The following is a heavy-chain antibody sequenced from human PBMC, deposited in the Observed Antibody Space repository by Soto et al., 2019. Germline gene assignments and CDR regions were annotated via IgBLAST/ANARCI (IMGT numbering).Heavy chain of an antibody. CDR2: ISGSGGST. V-gene: IGHV3-23*01. CDR3: ARDVEYSSSSAWIQLWPYIDY. D-gene: IGHD6-6*01. J-gene: IGHJ4*02. CDR1: GFTFSSYA. Sequence: GGSLRLSCAASGFTFSSYAMSWVRQAPGKGLEWVSAISGSGGSTYYADSVKGRFTISRDNSKNTLYLQMNSLRAEDTAVYYCARDVEYSSSSAWIQLWPYIDYWGQGTLVTVSS.